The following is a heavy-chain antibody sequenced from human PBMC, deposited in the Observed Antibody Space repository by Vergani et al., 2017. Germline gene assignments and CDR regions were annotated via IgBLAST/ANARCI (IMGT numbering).Heavy chain of an antibody. CDR1: GRSISSSSYY. Sequence: QLQLQESGPGLVKPSETLSLTCTVSGRSISSSSYYWGWIRQPPGKGLEWIGSIYYSGSTYYNPSLKSRVTISVDTSKNQFSLKLSSVTAADTAVYYCARRGIAAPMDYWGQGTLVTVSS. V-gene: IGHV4-39*01. CDR3: ARRGIAAPMDY. D-gene: IGHD6-13*01. CDR2: IYYSGST. J-gene: IGHJ4*02.